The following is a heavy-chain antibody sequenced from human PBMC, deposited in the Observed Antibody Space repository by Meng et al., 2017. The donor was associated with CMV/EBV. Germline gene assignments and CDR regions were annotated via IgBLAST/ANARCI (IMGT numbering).Heavy chain of an antibody. J-gene: IGHJ4*02. CDR3: AGSRPGGGACDY. V-gene: IGHV4-4*07. Sequence: QQQNQDPRPGLVNPSDTLSLACIVSGASIKNYNCNWVRQPAGQGLEWIGLIQVIGHTVYNPSLKSRVTVSLDASKSQFSLTLNSVTAADTATYYCAGSRPGGGACDYWGQGILVTVSS. CDR1: GASIKNYN. CDR2: IQVIGHT. D-gene: IGHD3-16*01.